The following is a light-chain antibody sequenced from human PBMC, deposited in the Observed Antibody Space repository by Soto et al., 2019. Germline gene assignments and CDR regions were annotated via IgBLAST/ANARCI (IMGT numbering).Light chain of an antibody. CDR2: KAS. CDR1: QSISSW. Sequence: DFQVTQSPSTLSASVGDRVTITCRASQSISSWLAWYQQKPGTAPKLLIYKASTLQSGVPSRFSGSGSGTEFTLTISSLQPDDFATYYCQQYSDNWTFGQGTKVAIK. V-gene: IGKV1-5*03. J-gene: IGKJ1*01. CDR3: QQYSDNWT.